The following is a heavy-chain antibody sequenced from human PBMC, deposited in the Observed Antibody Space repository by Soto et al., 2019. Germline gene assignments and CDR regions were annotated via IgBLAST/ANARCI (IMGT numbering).Heavy chain of an antibody. CDR3: TRILWSSRRDALDI. Sequence: GSLRLSCIASGFTFRNYAMAWVRQAPGEDLEWVSAIGTSGTPTLYADSVKSRFSISRDNSRNTVSLQMNSLGVEDTATYYCTRILWSSRRDALDIWGQGTTVTVSS. D-gene: IGHD2-21*01. CDR2: IGTSGTPT. CDR1: GFTFRNYA. J-gene: IGHJ6*02. V-gene: IGHV3-23*01.